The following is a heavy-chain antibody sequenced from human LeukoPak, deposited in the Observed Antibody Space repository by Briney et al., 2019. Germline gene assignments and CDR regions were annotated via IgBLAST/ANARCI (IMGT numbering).Heavy chain of an antibody. CDR2: INGDGDT. V-gene: IGHV3-23*01. CDR3: ARSRSGSVAGTSDY. D-gene: IGHD6-19*01. J-gene: IGHJ4*02. Sequence: GGSLRLSCAASGFTFSSYAMSWVRQAPGKGLEWVSSINGDGDTYYTDSVEGRFTLSRDNSRNTLYQQMNSLRAEDTAVYYCARSRSGSVAGTSDYWGQGTLIIVSS. CDR1: GFTFSSYA.